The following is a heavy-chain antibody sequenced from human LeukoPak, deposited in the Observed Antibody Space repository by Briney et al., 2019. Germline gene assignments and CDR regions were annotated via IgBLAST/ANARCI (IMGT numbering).Heavy chain of an antibody. CDR2: IRQEGSEM. D-gene: IGHD3-10*01. V-gene: IGHV3-7*01. Sequence: GGSQRLSCAASGFIFSSYWMRWARHAPGEGREWVANIRQEGSEMYYMDSVEGRFTISRDNAKKSLYLQMNSLRAEDTAVYYCAKRFGEHDAYFDYWGQGTLVTVSS. J-gene: IGHJ4*02. CDR3: AKRFGEHDAYFDY. CDR1: GFIFSSYW.